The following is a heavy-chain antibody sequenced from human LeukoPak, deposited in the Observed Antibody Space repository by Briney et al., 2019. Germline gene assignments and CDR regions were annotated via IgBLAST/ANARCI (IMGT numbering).Heavy chain of an antibody. Sequence: ASVKVSCKASGYTFTSYGISWVRQAPEQGLEWMGWISAYNGNTNYAQKLQGRVTMTTDTSTSTAYMELRSLRSDDTAVYYCARDPYDYVWGSYRSFDYWGQGTLVTVSS. D-gene: IGHD3-16*02. CDR1: GYTFTSYG. J-gene: IGHJ4*02. CDR2: ISAYNGNT. CDR3: ARDPYDYVWGSYRSFDY. V-gene: IGHV1-18*01.